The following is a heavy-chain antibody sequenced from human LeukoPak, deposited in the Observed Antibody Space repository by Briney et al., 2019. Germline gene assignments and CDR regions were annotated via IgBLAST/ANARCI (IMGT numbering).Heavy chain of an antibody. CDR1: GFSFSSYW. CDR2: INSDGSIT. D-gene: IGHD5-12*01. Sequence: GGSLRLSCAASGFSFSSYWMHWVRQAPGKGLVWVSRINSDGSITTYADSVKGRFTISRDDSKNTLFLQMNSLRAEDTAVYYCAKARVNSGYVRGASDYWGQGSLVTVSS. V-gene: IGHV3-74*01. J-gene: IGHJ4*02. CDR3: AKARVNSGYVRGASDY.